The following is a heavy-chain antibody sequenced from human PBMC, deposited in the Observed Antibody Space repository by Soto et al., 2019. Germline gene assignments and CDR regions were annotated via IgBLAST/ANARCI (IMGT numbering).Heavy chain of an antibody. J-gene: IGHJ5*02. Sequence: SETLSLTCTVSGGSISSSSYYWGWIRQPPGKGLEWIGSIYYSGSTYYNPSLKSRVTISVDTSKNQFSLKLSSVTAADTAVYYCAREGSGYDILTGSNWFDPWGQGTLVTVSS. V-gene: IGHV4-39*07. CDR2: IYYSGST. D-gene: IGHD3-9*01. CDR1: GGSISSSSYY. CDR3: AREGSGYDILTGSNWFDP.